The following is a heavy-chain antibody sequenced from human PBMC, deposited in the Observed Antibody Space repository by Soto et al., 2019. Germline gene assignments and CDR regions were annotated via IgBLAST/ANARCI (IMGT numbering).Heavy chain of an antibody. CDR1: GASISSYY. D-gene: IGHD5-12*01. CDR3: ARVVGYSDFGHGVIDY. J-gene: IGHJ4*02. V-gene: IGHV4-59*01. Sequence: QVQLQESGPGLVKPSETLSLTCTVSGASISSYYWTWIRQPPGKGLEYIGYISYSGSTNYNPSLNKRVSISVDTSKNQFSLKLRYVTAADTAIYYCARVVGYSDFGHGVIDYWGQGTLVTVFS. CDR2: ISYSGST.